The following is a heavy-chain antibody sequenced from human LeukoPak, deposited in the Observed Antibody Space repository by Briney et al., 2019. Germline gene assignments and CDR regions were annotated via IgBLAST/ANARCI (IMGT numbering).Heavy chain of an antibody. CDR2: IYYTGTI. V-gene: IGHV4-59*08. CDR1: GGSLSIYY. Sequence: PSETLSLTRSLSGGSLSIYYWRCIRHPPGERLEWIAYIYYTGTISYNPPLKSRVTMSADMSKNHISLRLGSVTAADTARHYCARADNTGWSSLDHWGQGTPVILSS. J-gene: IGHJ5*02. D-gene: IGHD6-19*01. CDR3: ARADNTGWSSLDH.